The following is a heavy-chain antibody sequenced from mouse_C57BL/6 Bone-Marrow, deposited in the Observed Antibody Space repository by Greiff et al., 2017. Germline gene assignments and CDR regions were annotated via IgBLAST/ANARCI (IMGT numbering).Heavy chain of an antibody. Sequence: QVQLQQPGAELVKPGASVKLSCKASGYTFTSYWMHWVKQRPGQGLEWIGMIQPNSGSTNYTEKFKSNATLTVDNASSTAYMQLSSLTSEDSAVYYGERSDEYGIWYFDVWGTGTTVTVSS. J-gene: IGHJ1*03. CDR2: IQPNSGST. CDR1: GYTFTSYW. CDR3: ERSDEYGIWYFDV. D-gene: IGHD1-2*01. V-gene: IGHV1-64*01.